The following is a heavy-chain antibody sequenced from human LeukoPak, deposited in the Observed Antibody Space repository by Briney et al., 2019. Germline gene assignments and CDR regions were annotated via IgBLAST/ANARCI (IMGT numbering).Heavy chain of an antibody. D-gene: IGHD3-22*01. CDR2: MNPNSGNT. CDR3: ARVVVITEPYYYYYMDV. CDR1: GYTFTSYD. V-gene: IGHV1-8*01. Sequence: ASVKVPCKASGYTFTSYDINWVRQATGQGLEWMGWMNPNSGNTGYAQKFQGRVTMTRNTSISTAYMELSSLRSEDTAVYYCARVVVITEPYYYYYMDVWGKGTTVTVSS. J-gene: IGHJ6*03.